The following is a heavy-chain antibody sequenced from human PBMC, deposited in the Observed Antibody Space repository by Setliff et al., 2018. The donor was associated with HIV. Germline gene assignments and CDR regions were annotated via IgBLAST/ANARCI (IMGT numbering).Heavy chain of an antibody. CDR2: IGRDGTVA. Sequence: TGGSLRLSCAASGFTFNNYAMSWVRQAPGRGLEWVSRIGRDGTVANYADSVKGRFTISRDNAKNMLYLQMNSLSADDTAVYYCVRGSGYYYFDNWGQGALVTVSS. J-gene: IGHJ4*02. V-gene: IGHV3-74*01. D-gene: IGHD3-22*01. CDR1: GFTFNNYA. CDR3: VRGSGYYYFDN.